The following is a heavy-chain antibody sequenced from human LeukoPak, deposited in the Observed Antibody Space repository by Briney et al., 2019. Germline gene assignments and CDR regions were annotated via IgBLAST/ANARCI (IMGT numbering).Heavy chain of an antibody. Sequence: GGSLRLSCAASGFTFSDYYMSWVRQAPGKGLEWVSYISSSGSTIYYADSVKGRFTISRDNAKNSLYLQMNSLRAEDTAGYYCAREDEEDISDYWGQGTLVTVSP. CDR2: ISSSGSTI. D-gene: IGHD5-12*01. J-gene: IGHJ4*02. CDR1: GFTFSDYY. CDR3: AREDEEDISDY. V-gene: IGHV3-11*01.